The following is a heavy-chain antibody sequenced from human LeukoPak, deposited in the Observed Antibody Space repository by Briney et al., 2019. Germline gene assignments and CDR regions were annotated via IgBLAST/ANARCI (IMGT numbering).Heavy chain of an antibody. CDR3: ARLAAVGYSYYFDY. V-gene: IGHV4-59*08. D-gene: IGHD5-18*01. Sequence: PSETLSLTCAVYGGSFSSYYWSWIRQPPGKGLEWIGYIYYSGSTNYNPSLKSRVTISVDTSKNQFSLKLSSVTAADTAVYYCARLAAVGYSYYFDYWGQGTLVTVSS. CDR2: IYYSGST. J-gene: IGHJ4*02. CDR1: GGSFSSYY.